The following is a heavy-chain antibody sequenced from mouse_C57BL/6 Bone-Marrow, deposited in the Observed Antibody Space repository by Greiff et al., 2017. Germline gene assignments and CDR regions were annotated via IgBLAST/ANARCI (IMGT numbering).Heavy chain of an antibody. CDR2: IHPNSGST. Sequence: VQLQQPGAELVKPGASVQLSCKASGYTFTSYWMHWVKQRPGQGLEWIGMIHPNSGSTNYNEKFKSKATLTVDKSSSTAYMQLSSLTSEDSAVYYCARYYYSNYYFDYWGQGTTLTVSS. V-gene: IGHV1-64*01. CDR3: ARYYYSNYYFDY. D-gene: IGHD2-5*01. J-gene: IGHJ2*01. CDR1: GYTFTSYW.